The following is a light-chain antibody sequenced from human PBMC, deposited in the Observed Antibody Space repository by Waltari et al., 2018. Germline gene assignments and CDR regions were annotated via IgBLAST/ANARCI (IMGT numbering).Light chain of an antibody. V-gene: IGKV4-1*01. CDR1: QNVLYSPTNTDH. CDR2: WAS. CDR3: QQCYTSPYT. Sequence: DIVLTQSPDSLAASLGERVTINCKSSQNVLYSPTNTDHLAWYQQKPGQPPKLLIYWASTRESGVPDRFSGSGSGTDFSLTISSLQAEDVAVYYCQQCYTSPYTFGQGTKVEIK. J-gene: IGKJ2*01.